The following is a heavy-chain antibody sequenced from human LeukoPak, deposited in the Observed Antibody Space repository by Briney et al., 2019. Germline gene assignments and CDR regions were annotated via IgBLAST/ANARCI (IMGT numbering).Heavy chain of an antibody. J-gene: IGHJ4*02. V-gene: IGHV1-69*06. CDR2: IIPIFGTA. CDR3: AGGDGYNYVSPLDY. CDR1: GGTFSSYA. D-gene: IGHD5-24*01. Sequence: GASVKVSCKASGGTFSSYAISWVRQAPGQGLEWMGGIIPIFGTANYAQKFQGRVTITADKSTSTAYMELSSLRSEDTAVYYCAGGDGYNYVSPLDYWGQGTLVTVSS.